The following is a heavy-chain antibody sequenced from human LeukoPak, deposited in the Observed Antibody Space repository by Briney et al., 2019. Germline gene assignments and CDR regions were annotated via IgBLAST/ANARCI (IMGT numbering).Heavy chain of an antibody. CDR3: ARAKVPSYYSSGSYPFDY. Sequence: SQTLSLTCTVSGGSINSGSYYWSWLRQPAGKGLEWIGRVHTSGNTNYNPSLQSRVTMSIDTSRNQFSLKLTAVTAADTGMYYCARAKVPSYYSSGSYPFDYWGQGTLVTVAS. D-gene: IGHD3-10*01. V-gene: IGHV4-61*02. J-gene: IGHJ4*02. CDR1: GGSINSGSYY. CDR2: VHTSGNT.